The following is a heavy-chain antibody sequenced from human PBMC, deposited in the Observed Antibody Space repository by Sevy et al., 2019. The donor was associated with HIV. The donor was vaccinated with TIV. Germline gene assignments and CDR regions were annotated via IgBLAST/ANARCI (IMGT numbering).Heavy chain of an antibody. CDR1: GFTFNKFA. J-gene: IGHJ4*02. V-gene: IGHV3-23*01. D-gene: IGHD1-1*01. Sequence: GGSLRLSCAASGFTFNKFAMSWVRQAPGKGLEWVSAISRKSLGTYYADPVKGRFIISRDDSKNMLYLQMSSLRGDDTAVYYCAKEGNNSPDKFDSWGQGTLVTVSS. CDR2: ISRKSLGT. CDR3: AKEGNNSPDKFDS.